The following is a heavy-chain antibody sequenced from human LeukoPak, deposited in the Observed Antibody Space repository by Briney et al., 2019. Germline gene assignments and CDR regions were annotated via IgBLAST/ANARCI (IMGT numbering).Heavy chain of an antibody. CDR2: ISAYNGNT. D-gene: IGHD3-22*01. CDR1: GYTFTSYG. J-gene: IGHJ4*02. CDR3: ARDPPTDYYDSSGYYDY. Sequence: ASVKVSCEASGYTFTSYGISWVRQAPGQGLEWMGWISAYNGNTNYAQKLQGRVTMTTDTSTSTAYMELRSLRSDDTAVYYCARDPPTDYYDSSGYYDYWGQGSLVTVSS. V-gene: IGHV1-18*01.